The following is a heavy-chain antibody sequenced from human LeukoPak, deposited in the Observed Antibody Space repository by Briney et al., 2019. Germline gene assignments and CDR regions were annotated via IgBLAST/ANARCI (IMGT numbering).Heavy chain of an antibody. CDR3: AATRSCGSTSCYAFDI. D-gene: IGHD2-2*01. V-gene: IGHV3-23*01. J-gene: IGHJ3*02. CDR2: ISGSGGTI. CDR1: GFTFSSYA. Sequence: PGGSLRLSCAASGFTFSSYAMSWVRQAPGKGLEWVPAISGSGGTIYYADSVKGRFTISRDNSKNTLYLQMNSLRAEDTAVYYCAATRSCGSTSCYAFDIWGQGTMVTVSS.